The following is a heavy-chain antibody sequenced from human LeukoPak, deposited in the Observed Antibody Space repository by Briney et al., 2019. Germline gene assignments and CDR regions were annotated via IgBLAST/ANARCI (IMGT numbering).Heavy chain of an antibody. CDR1: GGSVSSGSYY. V-gene: IGHV4-61*01. J-gene: IGHJ4*02. CDR3: ARASALRHFDY. CDR2: IYYSGST. D-gene: IGHD4-17*01. Sequence: SETLSLTCTVSGGSVSSGSYYWSWIRQPPGKGLEWIGYIYYSGSTNYNPPLKSRVTISVDTSKNQFSLKLSSVTAADTAVYYCARASALRHFDYWGQGTLVTVSS.